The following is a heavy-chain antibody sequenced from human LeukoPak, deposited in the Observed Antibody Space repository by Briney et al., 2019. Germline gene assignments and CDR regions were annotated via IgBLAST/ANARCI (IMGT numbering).Heavy chain of an antibody. CDR2: IYYSGST. CDR3: ARATRRWLHYIDY. J-gene: IGHJ4*02. CDR1: GGSISSYY. D-gene: IGHD5-24*01. V-gene: IGHV4-59*01. Sequence: SETLSLSCTVCGGSISSYYWSWIRQPPGKGLDWIGYIYYSGSTNYNPSLKSRVTISVDTSKNQFSLKLSSVTAADTAVYYCARATRRWLHYIDYWGQGTLVTVSS.